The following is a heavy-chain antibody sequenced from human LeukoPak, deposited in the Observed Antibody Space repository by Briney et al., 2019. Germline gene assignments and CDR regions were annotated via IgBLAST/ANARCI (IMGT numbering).Heavy chain of an antibody. V-gene: IGHV3-74*03. J-gene: IGHJ6*03. CDR3: ARVAGFCSSSSCQRFHNYYCMDV. CDR1: GFIFSSHW. Sequence: PGGSLRLSCAASGFIFSSHWMFWVRQAPGKGLVWVSRISSDGNNTKYADSVKGRFTISRDNAKNTLSLQMNSLRVQDTAVYYCARVAGFCSSSSCQRFHNYYCMDVWGKGTTVTVSS. CDR2: ISSDGNNT. D-gene: IGHD2-2*01.